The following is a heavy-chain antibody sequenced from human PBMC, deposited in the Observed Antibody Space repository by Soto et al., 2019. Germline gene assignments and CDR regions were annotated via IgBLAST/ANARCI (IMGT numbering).Heavy chain of an antibody. V-gene: IGHV4-59*01. CDR2: IYYSGST. D-gene: IGHD1-26*01. CDR3: ARQEGGSYYPYYYGMDV. CDR1: GGSCSGYY. J-gene: IGHJ6*02. Sequence: SETLSLTCAVYGGSCSGYYWSWIRQPPGKGLEWIGYIYYSGSTNYNPSLKSRVTISVDTSKNQFSLKLSSVTAADTAVYYCARQEGGSYYPYYYGMDVWGQGTTVTVSS.